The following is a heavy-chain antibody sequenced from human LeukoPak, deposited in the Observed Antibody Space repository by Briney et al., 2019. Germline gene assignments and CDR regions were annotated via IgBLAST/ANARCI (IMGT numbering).Heavy chain of an antibody. CDR2: ISSSSSTI. J-gene: IGHJ4*02. CDR3: ARSLIIVSSRESYYFDY. CDR1: GFTFSSDS. V-gene: IGHV3-48*01. D-gene: IGHD2-21*01. Sequence: GGSLRLSCAASGFTFSSDSMNWVRQAPGKGLEWVSYISSSSSTIYYADSVKGRFTISRDNAKNSLYLQMNSLRAEDTAVYYCARSLIIVSSRESYYFDYWGQGTLVTVSS.